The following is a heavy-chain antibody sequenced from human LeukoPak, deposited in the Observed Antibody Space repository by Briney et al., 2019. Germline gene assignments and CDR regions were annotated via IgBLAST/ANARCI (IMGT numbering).Heavy chain of an antibody. CDR2: IYHSGST. CDR1: GYSISSGYY. D-gene: IGHD5-18*01. V-gene: IGHV4-38-2*01. CDR3: ARRIQLWLQVEDY. J-gene: IGHJ4*02. Sequence: SETLSLTCAVSGYSISSGYYWGWIRQPPGKGLEWIGSIYHSGSTYYNPSLNSRVTISVDTSKNQFSLKLSSVTAADTAVYYCARRIQLWLQVEDYWGQGTLVTVSS.